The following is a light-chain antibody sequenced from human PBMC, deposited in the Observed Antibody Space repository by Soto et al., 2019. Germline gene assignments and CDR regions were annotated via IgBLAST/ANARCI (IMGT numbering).Light chain of an antibody. CDR3: QKYNSAPRT. Sequence: DIPMTQSPSSLSASVGDRVTITCRASQGISNYLAWYQQKPGKVPKLLIYAASTLQSGIPSRFSGSGSGTDFTLTISSLQPEDVATYYRQKYNSAPRTFGPGTKVDIK. CDR2: AAS. V-gene: IGKV1-27*01. CDR1: QGISNY. J-gene: IGKJ3*01.